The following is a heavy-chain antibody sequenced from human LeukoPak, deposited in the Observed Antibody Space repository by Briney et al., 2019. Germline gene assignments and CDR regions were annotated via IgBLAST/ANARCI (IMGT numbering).Heavy chain of an antibody. CDR1: GGTFSSYT. V-gene: IGHV1-69*04. J-gene: IGHJ4*02. CDR2: IIPILGIA. CDR3: AREVSSGWYGDY. D-gene: IGHD6-19*01. Sequence: ASVKVSCKASGGTFSSYTISWVRQAPGQGLEWMGRIIPILGIANYAQKFQGRVTITADKPTSTAYMELSSLRSEDTAVYYCAREVSSGWYGDYWGQGTLVTVSS.